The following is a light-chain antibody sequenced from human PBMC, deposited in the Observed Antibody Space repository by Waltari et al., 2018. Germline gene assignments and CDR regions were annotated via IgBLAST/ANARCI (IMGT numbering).Light chain of an antibody. CDR3: SSYIRSSSTLVV. Sequence: QSALTQPASVSGSPGQSITISCTGTSSDVGGYNYVSWYQQHPGKAPKLMIFDVSNRPSGVSNRFSGSKSGNTASLTISGLQAEDEADYYCSSYIRSSSTLVVFGGGTKLTVL. CDR1: SSDVGGYNY. J-gene: IGLJ2*01. CDR2: DVS. V-gene: IGLV2-14*03.